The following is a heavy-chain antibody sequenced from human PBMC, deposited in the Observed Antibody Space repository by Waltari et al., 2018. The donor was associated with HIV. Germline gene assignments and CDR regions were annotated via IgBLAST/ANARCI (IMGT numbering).Heavy chain of an antibody. CDR1: GYTFTTYG. Sequence: QVQMVQSGAEVKKPGASVKVSCKTSGYTFTTYGIAWLRQAPGQGLEWMGWITAYNGNTNYAQKFQGRLTMATDTYTSTAYMDLSSLKPDDTAVYYCARDGDLVYSSQENFDFWGQGTLVTVSS. D-gene: IGHD6-19*01. J-gene: IGHJ4*02. CDR3: ARDGDLVYSSQENFDF. V-gene: IGHV1-18*01. CDR2: ITAYNGNT.